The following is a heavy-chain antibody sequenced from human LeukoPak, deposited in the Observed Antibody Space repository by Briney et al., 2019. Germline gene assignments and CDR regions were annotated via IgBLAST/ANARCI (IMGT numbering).Heavy chain of an antibody. J-gene: IGHJ4*02. CDR1: GFTFSSYS. CDR2: ISSSSYI. CDR3: ARVEGSGWSKGPFDY. D-gene: IGHD6-19*01. Sequence: GESLRLSCAASGFTFSSYSMNWVRQAPGKGLEWVSSISSSSYIYYADSVKGRFTISRDNAKNSLYLQMNSLRAEDTAVYYCARVEGSGWSKGPFDYWGQGTLVTVSS. V-gene: IGHV3-21*01.